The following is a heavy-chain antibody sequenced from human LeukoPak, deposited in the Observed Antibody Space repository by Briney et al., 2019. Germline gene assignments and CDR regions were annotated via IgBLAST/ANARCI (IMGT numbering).Heavy chain of an antibody. V-gene: IGHV1-69*04. CDR3: ARDRRGSQYFDWLLGGPAAFDI. D-gene: IGHD3-9*01. CDR1: GGTFSSYA. Sequence: ASVKVSCKASGGTFSSYAISWVRQAPGQGLEWMGRIIPILGIANYAQKFQGRVTITADKSTSTAYMEVSSLRAEDTAVYYCARDRRGSQYFDWLLGGPAAFDIWGQGTMVTVSS. J-gene: IGHJ3*02. CDR2: IIPILGIA.